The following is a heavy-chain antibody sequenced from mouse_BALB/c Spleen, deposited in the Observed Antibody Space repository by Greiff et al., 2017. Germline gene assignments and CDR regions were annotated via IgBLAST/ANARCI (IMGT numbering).Heavy chain of an antibody. CDR2: IFPGSGNT. CDR1: GYSFTSYY. Sequence: VQLQQSGPELVKPGASVKISCKASGYSFTSYYIHWVKQRPGQGLEWIGWIFPGSGNTKYNEKFKGKATLTSDKSSSTAYMELSSLTSEDSAVYYCARPDWDDLLYAMDYWGQGTSVTVSS. V-gene: IGHV1-66*01. J-gene: IGHJ4*01. CDR3: ARPDWDDLLYAMDY. D-gene: IGHD4-1*01.